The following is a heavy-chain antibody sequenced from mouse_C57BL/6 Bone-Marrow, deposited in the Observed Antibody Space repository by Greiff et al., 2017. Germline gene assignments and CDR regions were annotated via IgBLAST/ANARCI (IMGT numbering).Heavy chain of an antibody. CDR3: ARDRLLRYLYAMDY. CDR2: ISDGGSYT. V-gene: IGHV5-4*01. Sequence: EVKVVESGGGLVKPGGSLKLSCAASVFTFSSYAMSWVRQTPEKRLEWVATISDGGSYTYYPDNVKGRFTISRDNAKNNLYLQLSHLKSEDTAMYYCARDRLLRYLYAMDYWGQGTSVTVSS. J-gene: IGHJ4*01. D-gene: IGHD1-1*01. CDR1: VFTFSSYA.